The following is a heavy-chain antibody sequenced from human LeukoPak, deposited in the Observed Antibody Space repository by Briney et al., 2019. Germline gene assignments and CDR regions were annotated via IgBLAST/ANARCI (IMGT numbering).Heavy chain of an antibody. CDR3: ARDRWAKSITLNWFDP. CDR2: ISYDGSNK. D-gene: IGHD2/OR15-2a*01. Sequence: PGRSLRLSCAASGFTFSSYAMHWVRRAPGKGLEWVAVISYDGSNKYYADSVKGRFTISRDNSKNTLYLQMNSLRAEDTAVYYCARDRWAKSITLNWFDPWGQGTLVTVSS. J-gene: IGHJ5*02. V-gene: IGHV3-30-3*01. CDR1: GFTFSSYA.